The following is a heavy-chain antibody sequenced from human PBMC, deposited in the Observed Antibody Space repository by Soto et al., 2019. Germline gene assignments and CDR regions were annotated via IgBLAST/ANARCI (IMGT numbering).Heavy chain of an antibody. CDR3: GRVVEGATRHHDPDP. CDR1: GVSIHNSHSF. Sequence: QVQLQESGPGLVKPSETLSLTCTVSGVSIHNSHSFWAWIRQPPGKGLEFIGSVYHNGGAHYNSSLESRVTISVDPAHNQVSLRMRALTAADTGVEFCGRVVEGATRHHDPDPWGQGILGT. D-gene: IGHD2-21*01. CDR2: VYHNGGA. V-gene: IGHV4-39*01. J-gene: IGHJ5*02.